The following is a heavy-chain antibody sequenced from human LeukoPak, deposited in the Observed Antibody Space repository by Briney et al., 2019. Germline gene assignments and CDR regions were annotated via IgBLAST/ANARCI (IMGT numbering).Heavy chain of an antibody. D-gene: IGHD3-10*01. V-gene: IGHV5-51*01. CDR1: GYSFTSYW. CDR3: ARQTYYGSGSYYYGMDV. Sequence: GESLKVSCKGSGYSFTSYWIGWVRQMPGKGLEWMGIIYPGDSDTRYSPSFQGQVTISADKSISTAYLQWSSLKASDTAMYYCARQTYYGSGSYYYGMDVWGQGTTVTVSS. J-gene: IGHJ6*02. CDR2: IYPGDSDT.